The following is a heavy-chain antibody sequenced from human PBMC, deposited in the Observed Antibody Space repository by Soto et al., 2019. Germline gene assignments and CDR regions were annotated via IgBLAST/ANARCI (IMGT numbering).Heavy chain of an antibody. CDR3: ARPSEGNFGIIIEGTNWCGR. CDR1: ADTFTSDY. D-gene: IGHD3-3*01. J-gene: IGHJ5*02. V-gene: IGHV1-46*01. CDR2: INPQGGST. Sequence: GASLKVSCKAHADTFTSDYLNWVRQTPGQGLEWMWVINPQGGSTKFAQKFSGRVTMTRDTSRSTVYMELRSLTAEEAGVYYCARPSEGNFGIIIEGTNWCGRWGQGTLVTVSS.